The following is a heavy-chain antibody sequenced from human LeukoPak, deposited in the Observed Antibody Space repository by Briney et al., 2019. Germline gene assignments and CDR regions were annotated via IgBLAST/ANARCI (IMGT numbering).Heavy chain of an antibody. CDR2: IYYSGST. D-gene: IGHD3-10*01. CDR1: GGSISSYY. CDR3: ARRGFARSFDY. Sequence: PSETLSLTCTVSGGSISSYYWSWIRQPPGKGLEWIGYIYYSGSTNYNPSLKSRVTISVDTSKNQFSLKLSSVTAADTAVYYCARRGFARSFDYWGQGTLVTVSS. J-gene: IGHJ4*02. V-gene: IGHV4-59*08.